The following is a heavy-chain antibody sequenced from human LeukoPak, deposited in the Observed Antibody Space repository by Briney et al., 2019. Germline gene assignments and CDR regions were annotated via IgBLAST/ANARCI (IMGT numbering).Heavy chain of an antibody. V-gene: IGHV3-30-3*01. CDR1: GFTFSSYA. J-gene: IGHJ4*02. Sequence: GGSLRLSCAASGFTFSSYAMHWVRQAPGKGLEWVAVISYDGSNKYYADSVKGRFTISRDNSKNTLYLQMNSLRAEDTAVYYCARFRSAEAKISYGDYFDYWGQGTLVTVSS. D-gene: IGHD4-17*01. CDR2: ISYDGSNK. CDR3: ARFRSAEAKISYGDYFDY.